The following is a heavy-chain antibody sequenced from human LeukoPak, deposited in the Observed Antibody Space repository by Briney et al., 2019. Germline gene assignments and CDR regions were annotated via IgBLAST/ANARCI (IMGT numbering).Heavy chain of an antibody. CDR1: GYTFTSYY. Sequence: GASVKVSCKASGYTFTSYYMHWVRQAPGQGLEWMGWINPNSGGTNSAQKFQGRVTMTRDTSISTAYMELSRLRSDDTAVYYCARDLYHYDSSGSRGTFDIWGQGTMVTVSS. CDR3: ARDLYHYDSSGSRGTFDI. V-gene: IGHV1-2*02. CDR2: INPNSGGT. D-gene: IGHD3-22*01. J-gene: IGHJ3*02.